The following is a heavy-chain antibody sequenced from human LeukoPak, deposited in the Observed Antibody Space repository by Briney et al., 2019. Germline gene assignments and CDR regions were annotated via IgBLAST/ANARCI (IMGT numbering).Heavy chain of an antibody. J-gene: IGHJ3*02. V-gene: IGHV4-31*03. Sequence: SETLSLTCTVSGGSISSGGYYWSWIRQHPGKGLEWIGYIYYSGSTYYNPPLKSRVTISVDTSKNQFSLKLSSVTAADTAVYYCARERSSWQHHDAFDIWGQGTMVTVSS. D-gene: IGHD6-13*01. CDR1: GGSISSGGYY. CDR2: IYYSGST. CDR3: ARERSSWQHHDAFDI.